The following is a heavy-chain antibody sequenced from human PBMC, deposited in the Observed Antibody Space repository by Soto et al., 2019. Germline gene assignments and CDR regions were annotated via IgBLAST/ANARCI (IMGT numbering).Heavy chain of an antibody. CDR2: ISGSGGST. CDR1: GFTFSSYA. Sequence: EAQLLESGGGLVQPGGSLRLSCAASGFTFSSYAMSWVRQAPGKGLEWVSAISGSGGSTYYANSVKGRFTISRDNSKNTLYLQMNSLRAEDTAVYYCAKDSYGDSLGWFDPWGQGTLVTVSS. D-gene: IGHD4-17*01. V-gene: IGHV3-23*01. CDR3: AKDSYGDSLGWFDP. J-gene: IGHJ5*02.